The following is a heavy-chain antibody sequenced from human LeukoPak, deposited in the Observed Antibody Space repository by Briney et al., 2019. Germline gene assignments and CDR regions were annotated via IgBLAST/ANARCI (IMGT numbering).Heavy chain of an antibody. CDR3: ARDLDSSGWYFFDY. CDR1: GFTFSSYA. D-gene: IGHD6-19*01. J-gene: IGHJ4*02. CDR2: ISGSGGNT. Sequence: GGSLRLSCAASGFTFSSYAMSWVRQAPGKGLEWVSGISGSGGNTYYADSVRGRFTISRDNAKKTLYLQMNSLRAEDTAVYYCARDLDSSGWYFFDYWGQGTLVTVSS. V-gene: IGHV3-23*01.